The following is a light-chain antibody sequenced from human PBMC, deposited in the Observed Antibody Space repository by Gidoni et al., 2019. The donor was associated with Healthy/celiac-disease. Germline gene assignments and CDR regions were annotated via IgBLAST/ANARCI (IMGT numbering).Light chain of an antibody. CDR3: QQYNSYSPYT. CDR2: DAS. Sequence: DLQMPQSPSTLSASLGDRVTITCRASQSNSSWLAWYQQKPGKAPNLLIYDASRFESGVPSRFSGSGSGTEFTLTISSLQPDDFATYYCQQYNSYSPYTFGQXTKLEIK. V-gene: IGKV1-5*01. J-gene: IGKJ2*01. CDR1: QSNSSW.